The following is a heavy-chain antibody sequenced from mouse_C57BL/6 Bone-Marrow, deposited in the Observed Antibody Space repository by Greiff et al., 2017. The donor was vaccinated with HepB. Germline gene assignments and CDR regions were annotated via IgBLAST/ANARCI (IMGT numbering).Heavy chain of an antibody. CDR3: ARAHYYGSLYAMDY. Sequence: QVHVKQPGAELVKPGASVKLSCKASGYTFTSYWMQWVKQRPGQGLEWIGEIDPSDSYTNYNQKFKGKATLTVDTSSSTAYMQLSSLTSEDSAVYYCARAHYYGSLYAMDYWGQGTSVTVSS. J-gene: IGHJ4*01. D-gene: IGHD1-1*01. CDR1: GYTFTSYW. V-gene: IGHV1-50*01. CDR2: IDPSDSYT.